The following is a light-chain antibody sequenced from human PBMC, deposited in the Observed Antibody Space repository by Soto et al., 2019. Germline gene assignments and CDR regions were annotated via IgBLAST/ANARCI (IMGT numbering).Light chain of an antibody. CDR1: QGIRNE. CDR2: AAS. V-gene: IGKV1-6*01. Sequence: AIQVTQSPSSLSASVGDRVPITCRARQGIRNELSWYQQKPGKAPKFLIFAASNLQSGVPSRFSVSGSGTDFTLTISSLQPEDFATYFCLQDDDYPFTFGGGTKVEIK. CDR3: LQDDDYPFT. J-gene: IGKJ4*01.